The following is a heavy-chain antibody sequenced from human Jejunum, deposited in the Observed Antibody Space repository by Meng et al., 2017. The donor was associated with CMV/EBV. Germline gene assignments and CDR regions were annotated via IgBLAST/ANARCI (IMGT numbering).Heavy chain of an antibody. V-gene: IGHV3-7*01. Sequence: SCVVSGFTLSNYWMHWVRQAPGKGLEWVAHIKQDGSAKYYVDSVRGRFTISRDNTENSLFLQMNTLRVEDTAVYYCATTSGSSYWGQGALVTVSS. D-gene: IGHD6-6*01. J-gene: IGHJ4*02. CDR1: GFTLSNYW. CDR2: IKQDGSAK. CDR3: ATTSGSSY.